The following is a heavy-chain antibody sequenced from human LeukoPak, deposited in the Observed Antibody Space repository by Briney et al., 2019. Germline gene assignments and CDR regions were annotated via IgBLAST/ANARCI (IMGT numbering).Heavy chain of an antibody. CDR3: GGGATTPFDY. V-gene: IGHV4-34*01. CDR1: GGSFSGYY. D-gene: IGHD1-26*01. CDR2: INHSGST. Sequence: SETLSLTCAVYGGSFSGYYWSWIRQPPGKGLEWIGEINHSGSTSYNPSLKSRVTISVDTSKNQFSLKLSSVTAADTAVYYCGGGATTPFDYWGQGTLVTVSS. J-gene: IGHJ4*02.